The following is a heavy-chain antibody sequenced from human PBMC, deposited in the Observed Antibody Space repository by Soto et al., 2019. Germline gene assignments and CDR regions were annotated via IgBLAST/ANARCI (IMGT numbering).Heavy chain of an antibody. CDR3: ARDLISAGLLVYYYGMDV. CDR1: GGAFSSYA. J-gene: IGHJ6*02. V-gene: IGHV1-69*13. Sequence: SVKVSCKASGGAFSSYAISWVRQAPGQGLEWMGGIIPIFGTANYAQKFQGRVTITADESTGTAYMELSSLRSEDTAVYYCARDLISAGLLVYYYGMDVWGQGTTVTVSS. D-gene: IGHD6-19*01. CDR2: IIPIFGTA.